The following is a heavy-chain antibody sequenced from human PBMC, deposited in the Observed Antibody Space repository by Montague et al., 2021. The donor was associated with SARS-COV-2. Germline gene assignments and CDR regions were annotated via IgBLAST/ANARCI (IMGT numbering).Heavy chain of an antibody. V-gene: IGHV6-1*01. J-gene: IGHJ6*02. CDR3: ASGRMVPYSSSWTTLYYYYGMDV. Sequence: AISGDSVSSNSAARNWIRQSPSRGLEWLGRTYYRSKWYNDYAVSVKSRITINPDTSKNQFSLQLNSVTPEDTAVYYCASGRMVPYSSSWTTLYYYYGMDVWGQGTTVTVSS. CDR1: GDSVSSNSAA. CDR2: TYYRSKWYN. D-gene: IGHD6-13*01.